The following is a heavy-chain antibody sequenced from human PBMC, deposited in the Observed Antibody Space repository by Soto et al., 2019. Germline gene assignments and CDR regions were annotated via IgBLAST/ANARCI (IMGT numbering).Heavy chain of an antibody. V-gene: IGHV3-48*01. CDR1: GFIFSRYS. CDR2: ISSTSSTI. Sequence: HPGGSLRLSCATSGFIFSRYSMNWVRQAPGKGLEWISFISSTSSTIYYADAVKGRFTISRDNAKNSLYLQMKSLRAEDTAVYYCAVGSFDWLLNEYWGQGTLVTVSS. D-gene: IGHD3-9*01. CDR3: AVGSFDWLLNEY. J-gene: IGHJ4*02.